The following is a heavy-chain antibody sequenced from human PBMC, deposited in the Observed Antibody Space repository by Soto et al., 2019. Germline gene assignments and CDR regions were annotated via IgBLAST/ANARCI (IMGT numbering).Heavy chain of an antibody. J-gene: IGHJ4*02. CDR3: ARRAYSSSWYPLDY. Sequence: PSETLSLTCTVSGGSISSYYWSWIRQPPGKGLEWIGYIYYSGSTNYNPSLKSRVTISVDTSKNQFSLKLSSVTAADTAVYYCARRAYSSSWYPLDYWGQGTLVTVSS. CDR1: GGSISSYY. D-gene: IGHD6-13*01. CDR2: IYYSGST. V-gene: IGHV4-59*08.